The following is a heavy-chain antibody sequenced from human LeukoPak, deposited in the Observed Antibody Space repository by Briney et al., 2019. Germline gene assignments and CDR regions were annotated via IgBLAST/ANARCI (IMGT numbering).Heavy chain of an antibody. V-gene: IGHV3-7*01. CDR1: GFTFSSYW. J-gene: IGHJ4*02. Sequence: GGSLRLSCAASGFTFSSYWMSWVRQAPGKGLEWVANIKQGGSEKYYVDSVKGRFTISRDNAKNSLYLQMNSLRAEDTAVYYCARYRGGDPLGYWGQGTLVTVSS. D-gene: IGHD3-10*01. CDR3: ARYRGGDPLGY. CDR2: IKQGGSEK.